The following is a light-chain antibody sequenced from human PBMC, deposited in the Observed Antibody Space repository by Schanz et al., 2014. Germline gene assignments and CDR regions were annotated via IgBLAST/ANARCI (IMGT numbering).Light chain of an antibody. J-gene: IGKJ1*01. CDR3: QQYGSSPWT. CDR1: QSVSSK. V-gene: IGKV3-20*01. CDR2: ATS. Sequence: EIVMTQSPGTLSVSPGERATLSCWASQSVSSKLAWYQQRPGQAPRLLIYATSTRATGIPDRFSGSGSESDFTLTISRLEPEDFAVYYCQQYGSSPWTFGQGTKVEIK.